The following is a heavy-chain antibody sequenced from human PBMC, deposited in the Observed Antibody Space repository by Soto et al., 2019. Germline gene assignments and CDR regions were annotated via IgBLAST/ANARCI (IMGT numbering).Heavy chain of an antibody. CDR3: NKHSRSYYDSGGY. CDR1: GFTFSKAW. V-gene: IGHV3-15*01. Sequence: PGGSLRLSCAASGFTFSKAWMSWVRQAPGKGLEWVGHIKSKIDGGATDYAAPVKGRFSISRDDSKNTLYLQMNNLETEDTALYHCNKHSRSYYDSGGYWGQGTLVTVSS. J-gene: IGHJ4*02. CDR2: IKSKIDGGAT. D-gene: IGHD3-22*01.